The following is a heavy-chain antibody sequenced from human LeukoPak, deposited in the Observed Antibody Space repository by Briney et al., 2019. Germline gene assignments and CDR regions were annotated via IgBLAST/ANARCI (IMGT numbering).Heavy chain of an antibody. CDR3: ARDGSTRPAFDI. V-gene: IGHV1-18*01. D-gene: IGHD1-26*01. Sequence: ASVKVSCKASGYTFTSHGISWVRQAPGQGLEWMGWISAYNGNTNYAEKLQGRVTMTTDTSTSRAYRAVRSLRSDDTAVYYCARDGSTRPAFDIWGQGTMVTVSS. CDR2: ISAYNGNT. J-gene: IGHJ3*02. CDR1: GYTFTSHG.